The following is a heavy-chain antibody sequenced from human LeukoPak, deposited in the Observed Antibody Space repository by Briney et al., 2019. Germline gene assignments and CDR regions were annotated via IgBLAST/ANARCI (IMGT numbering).Heavy chain of an antibody. CDR1: GLTFSSYA. CDR3: ARDRSRYGSGRGPFDY. CDR2: ISGSGGST. V-gene: IGHV3-23*01. D-gene: IGHD3-10*01. Sequence: GGSLRLSCAASGLTFSSYAMSWVRQAPGKGLEWVSAISGSGGSTYYADSVKGRFTISRDNSKNTLYLQMNSLRAEDTAVYYCARDRSRYGSGRGPFDYWGQGTLVTVSS. J-gene: IGHJ4*02.